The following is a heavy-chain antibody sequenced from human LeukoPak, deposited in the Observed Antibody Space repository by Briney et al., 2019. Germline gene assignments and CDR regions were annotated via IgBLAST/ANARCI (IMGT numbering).Heavy chain of an antibody. CDR1: GYIFTSYW. CDR3: ARRLGTNYDILKGHWFDP. CDR2: IYPGDSDT. V-gene: IGHV5-51*01. J-gene: IGHJ5*02. D-gene: IGHD3-9*01. Sequence: VASMNISWTASGYIFTSYWICGVRQMRGKGLEWMGIIYPGDSDTSYSPSFQGKVTISAEKSTSTAYLQWSSLKASDTAMYYCARRLGTNYDILKGHWFDPWGQGTLVTVSS.